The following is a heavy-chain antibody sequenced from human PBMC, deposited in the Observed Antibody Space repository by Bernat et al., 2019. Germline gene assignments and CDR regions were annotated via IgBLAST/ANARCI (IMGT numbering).Heavy chain of an antibody. Sequence: QVQLVESGGGVVQPGRSLRLSCAASGFTFSSYGMHWVRQAPGKGLEWVAVISYDGSNKYYAGSVKGRFTISRDNSKNTLYLQMNSLRAEDTAVYYCAKDLQLARDSLGGRFDPWGQGTLVTVSS. CDR1: GFTFSSYG. D-gene: IGHD6-13*01. CDR3: AKDLQLARDSLGGRFDP. J-gene: IGHJ5*02. CDR2: ISYDGSNK. V-gene: IGHV3-30*18.